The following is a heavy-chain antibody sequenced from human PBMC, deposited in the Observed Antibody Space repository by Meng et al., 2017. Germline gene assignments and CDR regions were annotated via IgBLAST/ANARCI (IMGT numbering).Heavy chain of an antibody. J-gene: IGHJ6*02. CDR1: GFTVSSNY. CDR2: IYSGGST. V-gene: IGHV3-66*02. CDR3: ARIRYYGMDV. Sequence: GESLKISCAASGFTVSSNYMSWVRQAPGKGLEWVSVIYSGGSTYYADSVKGRFTISRDNSKNTLSLQMNSLRAEDTAVYYCARIRYYGMDVWGQGTMVTVSS.